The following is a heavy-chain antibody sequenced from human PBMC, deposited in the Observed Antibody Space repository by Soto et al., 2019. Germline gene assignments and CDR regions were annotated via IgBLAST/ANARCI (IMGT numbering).Heavy chain of an antibody. CDR2: IYYSGST. CDR1: GGSISSYY. J-gene: IGHJ4*02. CDR3: ARDRGYTYGFDF. V-gene: IGHV4-59*12. Sequence: SETLSLTCTVSGGSISSYYWSWIRQPPGKGLEWIGSIYYSGSTDYNPSLKGRFTISRDNAKNSLYLQMNSLRDEDTAVYYCARDRGYTYGFDFWGQGALVTVSS. D-gene: IGHD5-18*01.